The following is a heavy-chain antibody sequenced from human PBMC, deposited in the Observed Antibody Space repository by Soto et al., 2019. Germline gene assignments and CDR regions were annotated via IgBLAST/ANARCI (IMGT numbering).Heavy chain of an antibody. Sequence: SETLSLTCTVSGASISNYYWSWVRQPPGKGLEWIAYIHYNGNTNYNPSLTSRVTMSLDTSKNQFSLKLLSVTAADTAVYYCASLPCQRSSESCTSCCDFGQWVQGTLVTVSS. J-gene: IGHJ4*02. CDR2: IHYNGNT. V-gene: IGHV4-59*01. D-gene: IGHD2-2*01. CDR1: GASISNYY. CDR3: ASLPCQRSSESCTSCCDFGQ.